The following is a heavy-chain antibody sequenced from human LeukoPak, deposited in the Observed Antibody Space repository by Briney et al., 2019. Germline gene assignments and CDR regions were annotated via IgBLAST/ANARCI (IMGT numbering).Heavy chain of an antibody. Sequence: GRSLRLSCAASGFTFSSYGMHWVRQAPGKGLEWVAVISYDGSNKYYADSVKGRFTISRDNSKNTLYLQMNSLRAEDTAVYYCAKDASEYQLLYIRKSGYYYYYMDVWGKGTTVTVSS. CDR3: AKDASEYQLLYIRKSGYYYYYMDV. CDR2: ISYDGSNK. CDR1: GFTFSSYG. V-gene: IGHV3-30*18. J-gene: IGHJ6*03. D-gene: IGHD2-2*02.